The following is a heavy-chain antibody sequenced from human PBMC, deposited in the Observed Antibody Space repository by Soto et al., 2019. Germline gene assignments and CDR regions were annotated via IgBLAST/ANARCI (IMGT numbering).Heavy chain of an antibody. J-gene: IGHJ4*02. Sequence: SETLSLTCAVYGGSFSGYYWSWIRQPPGKGLEWIGEINHSGSTNYNPSLKSRVTISVDTSKNQFSLKLSSVTAADTAVYYCARARRIRAGGYGDYAGRKYFDYWGQGTLVTVSS. D-gene: IGHD4-17*01. CDR1: GGSFSGYY. CDR2: INHSGST. V-gene: IGHV4-34*01. CDR3: ARARRIRAGGYGDYAGRKYFDY.